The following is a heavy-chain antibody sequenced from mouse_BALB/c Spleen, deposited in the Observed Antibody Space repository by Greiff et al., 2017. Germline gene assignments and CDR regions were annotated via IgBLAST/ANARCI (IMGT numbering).Heavy chain of an antibody. D-gene: IGHD1-1*01. CDR3: ARRPYYYGSSYAWFAY. V-gene: IGHV3-2*02. CDR1: GYSITSDYA. J-gene: IGHJ3*01. Sequence: EVMLVESGPGLVKPSQSLSLTCTVAGYSITSDYAWNWIRQFPGNKLEWMGYISYSGSTSYNPSLKSRISITRDTSKNQFFLQLNSVTTEDTATYYCARRPYYYGSSYAWFAYWGQGTLVTVSA. CDR2: ISYSGST.